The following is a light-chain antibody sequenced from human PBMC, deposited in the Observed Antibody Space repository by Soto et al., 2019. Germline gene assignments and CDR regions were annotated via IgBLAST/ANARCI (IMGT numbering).Light chain of an antibody. CDR3: QQYGSSHLYT. CDR2: GAS. Sequence: EIVLTQSPGTLSLSPGKRATLSCRASQSVSSSYLAWYQQKPGQAPRLLIYGASSRSTGIPDRFSGSGSGTDFTLTISRLEPEDFVVYYCQQYGSSHLYTFGQGTKLEIK. CDR1: QSVSSSY. V-gene: IGKV3-20*01. J-gene: IGKJ2*01.